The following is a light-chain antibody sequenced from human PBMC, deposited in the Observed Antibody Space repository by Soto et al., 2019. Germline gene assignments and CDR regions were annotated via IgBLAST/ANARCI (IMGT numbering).Light chain of an antibody. CDR3: QQTYSVPQA. CDR1: QSIRSY. J-gene: IGKJ4*01. Sequence: DIQMTQSPSSLSAFVGDRVTITCRASQSIRSYLNWYQQKLGRAPKLLIYAASSLQSGVPSRFSGSGSGTDFTLTISSLQPEDFATYYCQQTYSVPQAFGGGTKVEIK. V-gene: IGKV1-39*01. CDR2: AAS.